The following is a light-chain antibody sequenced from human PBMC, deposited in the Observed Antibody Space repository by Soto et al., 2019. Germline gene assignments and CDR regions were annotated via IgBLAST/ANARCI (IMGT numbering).Light chain of an antibody. CDR1: NNDVGAYNY. CDR3: GSYTTSNTVV. V-gene: IGLV2-14*03. J-gene: IGLJ2*01. Sequence: QSVLTQPASVSGSPGQSITIACTGTNNDVGAYNYVSWYQQHPGKVPKLIIHDVSSRPAGVSSRFSGSKSGNTASLTISGLQTEDEADYYCGSYTTSNTVVFGGGTKVTVL. CDR2: DVS.